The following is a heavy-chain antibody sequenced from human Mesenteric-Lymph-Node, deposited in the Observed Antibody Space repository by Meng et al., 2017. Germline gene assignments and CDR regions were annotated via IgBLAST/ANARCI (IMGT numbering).Heavy chain of an antibody. V-gene: IGHV3-30*04. CDR1: GFTFSSYA. CDR2: ISYDGSNK. Sequence: GESLKISCAASGFTFSSYAMHWVRQAPGKGLEWVAVISYDGSNKYYADSVKGRFTISRDNSKNTLYLQMNSLRAEDTALYYCARSPTYYYGSGSSHWGQGTLVTVSS. CDR3: ARSPTYYYGSGSSH. D-gene: IGHD3-10*01. J-gene: IGHJ4*02.